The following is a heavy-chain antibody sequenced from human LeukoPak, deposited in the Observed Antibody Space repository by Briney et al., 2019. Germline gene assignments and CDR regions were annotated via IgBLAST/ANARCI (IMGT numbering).Heavy chain of an antibody. D-gene: IGHD1-26*01. V-gene: IGHV1-69*05. CDR3: ASWEGELVFDY. CDR2: IIPIFGTA. J-gene: IGHJ4*02. Sequence: SVKVSCKASGGTFSSYAISWVRQAPGQGLEWMGGIIPIFGTANYAQKFQGRVTITTDESTSTAYMELSSLRSEDPAVYYCASWEGELVFDYWGQGTLVTVSS. CDR1: GGTFSSYA.